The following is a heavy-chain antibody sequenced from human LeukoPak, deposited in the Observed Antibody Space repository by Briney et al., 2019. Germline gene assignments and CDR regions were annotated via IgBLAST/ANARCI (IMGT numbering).Heavy chain of an antibody. Sequence: ASVKVSCKASGYTFTGYYMHWVRQAPGQGLEWMGWINPNSGGTNYAQKFQGRVTMTRDTSISTAYMGLSRLRSDDTAVYYCARALKAKYYYDSSGSSSLGYWGQGTLVTVSS. J-gene: IGHJ4*02. CDR3: ARALKAKYYYDSSGSSSLGY. CDR1: GYTFTGYY. V-gene: IGHV1-2*02. D-gene: IGHD3-22*01. CDR2: INPNSGGT.